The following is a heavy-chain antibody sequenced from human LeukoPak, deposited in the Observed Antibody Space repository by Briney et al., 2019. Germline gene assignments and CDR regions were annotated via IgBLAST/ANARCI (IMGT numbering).Heavy chain of an antibody. CDR2: IRSKAYGGTT. CDR3: TSAGRGYCSGTSCYYFDY. J-gene: IGHJ4*02. CDR1: GFTFGDCG. V-gene: IGHV3-49*04. Sequence: PGGSLRLSCTASGFTFGDCGMSWVRQAPGKGLEWVAFIRSKAYGGTTEYAASVKGRFTISRDDSKSIAYLQMNSLKTEDTAVYYCTSAGRGYCSGTSCYYFDYWGQGTLVTVSS. D-gene: IGHD2-2*01.